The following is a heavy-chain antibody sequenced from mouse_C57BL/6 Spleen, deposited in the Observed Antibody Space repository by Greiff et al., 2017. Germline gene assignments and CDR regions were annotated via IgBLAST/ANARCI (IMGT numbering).Heavy chain of an antibody. CDR3: ARELRYFDV. J-gene: IGHJ1*03. CDR1: GFTFSSYA. D-gene: IGHD1-1*01. CDR2: ISDGGSYT. V-gene: IGHV5-4*01. Sequence: EVKLEESGGGLVKPGGSLKLSCAASGFTFSSYAMSWVRQTPEKRLEWVATISDGGSYTYYPDNVKGRFTISRDNAKNNLYLQMSHLKSEDTAMYYCARELRYFDVWGTGTTVTVSS.